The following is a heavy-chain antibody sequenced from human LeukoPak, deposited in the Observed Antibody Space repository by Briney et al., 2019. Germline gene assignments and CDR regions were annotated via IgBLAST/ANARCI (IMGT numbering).Heavy chain of an antibody. D-gene: IGHD3-3*01. Sequence: GSLRLSCAASGFTFSSYAMSWVRQPPGKGLEWIGYIYYSGSTNYNPSLKSRVTISVDTSKNQFSLKLSSVTAADTAVYYCAGATKIYDFWSGYLAFQHWGQGTLVTVSS. V-gene: IGHV4-59*01. CDR2: IYYSGST. CDR1: GFTFSSYA. CDR3: AGATKIYDFWSGYLAFQH. J-gene: IGHJ1*01.